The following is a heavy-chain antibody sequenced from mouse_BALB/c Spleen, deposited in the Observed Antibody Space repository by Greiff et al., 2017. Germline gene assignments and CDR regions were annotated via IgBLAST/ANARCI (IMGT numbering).Heavy chain of an antibody. J-gene: IGHJ2*01. CDR3: ARDGYRYDFDY. D-gene: IGHD2-14*01. Sequence: EVKLMESGPGLVKPSQSLSLTCSVTGYSITSGYYWNWIRQFPGNKLEWMGYISYDGSNNYNPSLKNRISITRDTSKNQFFLKLNSVTTEDTATYYCARDGYRYDFDYWGQGTTLTVSS. CDR1: GYSITSGYY. V-gene: IGHV3-6*02. CDR2: ISYDGSN.